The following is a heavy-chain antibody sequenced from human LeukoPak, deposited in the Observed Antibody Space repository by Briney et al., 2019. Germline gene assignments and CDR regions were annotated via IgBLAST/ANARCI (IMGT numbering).Heavy chain of an antibody. CDR3: ATLNIESSSGWFFRS. D-gene: IGHD6-19*01. Sequence: PSETLSLTCHDSGGYITTYYWSWIRQPPGKGLEWIGYAYYSGSNDYNPSLRSRVTMSADASRNQFSLTLSSVTAADTAVYYCATLNIESSSGWFFRSWGQGTLVSVSS. V-gene: IGHV4-59*01. J-gene: IGHJ5*02. CDR2: AYYSGSN. CDR1: GGYITTYY.